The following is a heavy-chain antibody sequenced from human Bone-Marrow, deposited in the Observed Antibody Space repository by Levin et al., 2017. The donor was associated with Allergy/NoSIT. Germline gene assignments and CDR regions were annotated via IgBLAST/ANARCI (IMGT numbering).Heavy chain of an antibody. CDR1: GFTFSSYG. J-gene: IGHJ4*02. CDR3: ARENWSVGKHCFDY. D-gene: IGHD1-1*01. V-gene: IGHV3-33*01. CDR2: IWYDARDE. Sequence: PGGSLRLSCAASGFTFSSYGMHWVRQAPGKGLEWVAAIWYDARDEYYPDSVKGRFTISRDNSRGTLYLEMNSLRDEDTAVYYCARENWSVGKHCFDYWGQGTLVTVSS.